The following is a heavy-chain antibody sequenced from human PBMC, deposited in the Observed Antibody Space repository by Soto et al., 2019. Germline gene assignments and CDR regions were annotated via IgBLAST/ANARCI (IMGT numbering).Heavy chain of an antibody. J-gene: IGHJ4*02. Sequence: QITLNASGPTLVKPTQTLTLTCTFSGFSLSTSGVGVGWIRQSPGKAPEWLALFYWDDDKRYSPSLKSRLTIPKDTSKNQVVLTMANLDPADTATYYCAHRVLLTVFGLVTTTAIYFDFWGQGTPVAVSS. V-gene: IGHV2-5*02. CDR2: FYWDDDK. D-gene: IGHD3-3*01. CDR1: GFSLSTSGVG. CDR3: AHRVLLTVFGLVTTTAIYFDF.